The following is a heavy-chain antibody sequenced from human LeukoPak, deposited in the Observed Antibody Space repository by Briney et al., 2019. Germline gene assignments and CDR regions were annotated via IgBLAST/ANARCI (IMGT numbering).Heavy chain of an antibody. D-gene: IGHD5-24*01. V-gene: IGHV3-64*01. CDR3: ARRGDGYNYDY. CDR2: ISTHGGTT. Sequence: GGSLRLSCAASGFTFSAYNMHWVRQAPEKGLECVSAISTHGGTTYYANSVKGRFTISRDNSKNTLYLQMGSLRPEDMAVYYCARRGDGYNYDYWGQGTLVTVSS. J-gene: IGHJ4*02. CDR1: GFTFSAYN.